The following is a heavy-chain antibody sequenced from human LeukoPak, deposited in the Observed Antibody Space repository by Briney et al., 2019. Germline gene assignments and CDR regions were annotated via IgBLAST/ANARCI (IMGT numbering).Heavy chain of an antibody. CDR1: GYTFTGYY. Sequence: GASVKVSCKTSGYTFTGYYMHWVRQAPGQGLEWMGWINPKSGGTSYPQKFQGRVSMTRDTSISTAYMELSRLRSDDTAVYYCVPSNNFYYFDYWAQGTLVTVSS. CDR2: INPKSGGT. D-gene: IGHD1-1*01. V-gene: IGHV1-2*02. J-gene: IGHJ4*02. CDR3: VPSNNFYYFDY.